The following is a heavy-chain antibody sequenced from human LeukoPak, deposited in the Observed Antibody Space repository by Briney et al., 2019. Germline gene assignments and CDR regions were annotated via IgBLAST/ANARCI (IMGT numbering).Heavy chain of an antibody. CDR3: TREPYYYDSSGYYHVDY. CDR2: IRSKAYGGTT. CDR1: GFTFGDYA. J-gene: IGHJ4*02. V-gene: IGHV3-49*04. Sequence: GSLRLSCTASGFTFGDYAMSWVRQAPGKGLEWGGFIRSKAYGGTTEYAASVKGRFTISRDDSKSIAYLQMNSLKTEDTAVYYCTREPYYYDSSGYYHVDYWGQGTLVTVSS. D-gene: IGHD3-22*01.